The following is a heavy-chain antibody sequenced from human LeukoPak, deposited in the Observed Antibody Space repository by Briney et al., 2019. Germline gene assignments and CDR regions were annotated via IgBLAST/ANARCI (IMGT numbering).Heavy chain of an antibody. D-gene: IGHD4-23*01. J-gene: IGHJ4*02. CDR1: GGSISSSIYY. CDR2: IYYSGST. V-gene: IGHV4-39*01. CDR3: AQTPGGNWN. Sequence: SETLSLTCTVSGGSISSSIYYWGWIRQPPGKGLEWIGSIYYSGSTYYNPSLKSRVTISVDTSKNQFSLKLSSVTAADTAVYYCAQTPGGNWNWGQGTLVTVSS.